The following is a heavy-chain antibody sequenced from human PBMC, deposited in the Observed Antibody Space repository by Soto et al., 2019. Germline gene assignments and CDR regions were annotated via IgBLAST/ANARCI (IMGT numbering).Heavy chain of an antibody. D-gene: IGHD5-12*01. CDR2: NYHSGTT. CDR3: VREAYIGYGHAIDP. CDR1: GVTISTYY. Sequence: KTSETLSLTCAVSGVTISTYYWSWIRQPPGKGLEWIGYNYHSGTTNYNPSLKSRVTISVDTSKNQFSLRLTSVTAADTAIYYCVREAYIGYGHAIDPWGQGTLVTVSS. J-gene: IGHJ5*02. V-gene: IGHV4-59*01.